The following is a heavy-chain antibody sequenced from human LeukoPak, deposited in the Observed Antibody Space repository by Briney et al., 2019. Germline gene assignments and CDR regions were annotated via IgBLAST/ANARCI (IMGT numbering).Heavy chain of an antibody. Sequence: GGSLRLSCAASGFTVSSNYMSWVRQAPGKGLEWVSLISWDGGSTYYADSVKGRFTISRDNSKNSLYLQVNSLRAEDTALYYCAKDITGARLYYYYYGMDVWGQGTTVTVSS. CDR2: ISWDGGST. CDR1: GFTVSSNY. V-gene: IGHV3-43D*03. J-gene: IGHJ6*02. D-gene: IGHD7-27*01. CDR3: AKDITGARLYYYYYGMDV.